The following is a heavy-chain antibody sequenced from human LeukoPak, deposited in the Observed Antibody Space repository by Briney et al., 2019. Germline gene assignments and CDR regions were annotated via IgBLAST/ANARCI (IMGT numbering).Heavy chain of an antibody. CDR2: ISARNGDT. CDR3: ARDNPYGPLDY. CDR1: GYTFANSG. D-gene: IGHD4-17*01. V-gene: IGHV1-18*01. Sequence: ASVKVSCKASGYTFANSGISWVRQAPGHGLEWMAWISARNGDTKYTQEFQGRVTMTTDTSTSTAYMELRSLKSDDTAVYYCARDNPYGPLDYWGQGTPVTVSS. J-gene: IGHJ4*02.